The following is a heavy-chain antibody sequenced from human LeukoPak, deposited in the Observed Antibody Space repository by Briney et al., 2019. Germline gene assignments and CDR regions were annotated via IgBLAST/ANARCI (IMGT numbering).Heavy chain of an antibody. CDR2: ISGGGSST. CDR1: GFTFSSYS. Sequence: GGSLRLSCAASGFTFSSYSTYWLRQAPGKGLEWVSVISGGGSSTYYADSVRGRFSISRDNSKNTLFLRMYSLRAEDTAVYYCARGGATTNRYEYFDYWGQGFLVTVSS. D-gene: IGHD1-14*01. J-gene: IGHJ4*02. V-gene: IGHV3-23*01. CDR3: ARGGATTNRYEYFDY.